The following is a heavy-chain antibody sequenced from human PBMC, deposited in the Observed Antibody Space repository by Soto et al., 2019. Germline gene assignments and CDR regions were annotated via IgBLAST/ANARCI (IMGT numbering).Heavy chain of an antibody. V-gene: IGHV4-30-4*08. J-gene: IGHJ4*02. CDR3: ARASYDSSTYYLDY. D-gene: IGHD3-22*01. CDR1: GGSISSGGYY. CDR2: IYYSGST. Sequence: SETLSLTCTVSGGSISSGGYYWSWIRQRPGKCLEWIGYIYYSGSTYYNPSLKSQVTISVDTSNNQFSLKLSSVTAADTAVYYCARASYDSSTYYLDYWGQGTLVTVSS.